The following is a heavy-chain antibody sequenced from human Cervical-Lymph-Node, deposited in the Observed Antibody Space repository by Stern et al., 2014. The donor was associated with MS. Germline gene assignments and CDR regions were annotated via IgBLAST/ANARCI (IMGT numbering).Heavy chain of an antibody. CDR2: IYYSGST. V-gene: IGHV4-31*03. J-gene: IGHJ2*01. CDR3: AREARNLRYFDL. CDR1: GGSISSGGYY. Sequence: HVHLQESGPGLVKPSQTLSLTCPVSGGSISSGGYYWRWTRQHPGKGLEWIGYIYYSGSTYYNPSLKSRVTISVDTSKNQFSLKLSSVTAADTAVYYCAREARNLRYFDLWGRGTLVTVSS. D-gene: IGHD4-11*01.